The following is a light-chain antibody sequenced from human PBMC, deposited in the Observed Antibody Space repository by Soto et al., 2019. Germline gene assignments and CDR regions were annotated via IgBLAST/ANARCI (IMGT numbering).Light chain of an antibody. CDR3: QQDYHWPRT. J-gene: IGKJ1*01. CDR2: GAS. CDR1: QSVSRN. V-gene: IGKV3-15*01. Sequence: EIVLTQSPGTLSSSPGERATRSCGASQSVSRNLAWFQHKPGQAPRLLIYGASTRATGIPANFSGSGSGTDFTLTISSLQSEDFVVYYCQQDYHWPRTFGQGTKVDIK.